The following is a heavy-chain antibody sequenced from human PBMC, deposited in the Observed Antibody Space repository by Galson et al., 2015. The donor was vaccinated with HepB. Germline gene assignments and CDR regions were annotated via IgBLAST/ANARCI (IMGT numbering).Heavy chain of an antibody. CDR1: GFSVSSTY. V-gene: IGHV3-53*01. CDR2: IYGGGST. D-gene: IGHD6-6*01. J-gene: IGHJ6*03. Sequence: LRLSCAASGFSVSSTYVSWVRQAPGKGLEWVSVIYGGGSTNYAGSVKGRFTVYRDKSKNSLYLQMRSLRAEDTAVYYCAVSVGVGRPSTNYYYYMDVWGKGTTVTVSS. CDR3: AVSVGVGRPSTNYYYYMDV.